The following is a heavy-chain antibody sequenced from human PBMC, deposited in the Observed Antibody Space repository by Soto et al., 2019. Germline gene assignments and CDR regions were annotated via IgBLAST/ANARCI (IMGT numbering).Heavy chain of an antibody. Sequence: SETLSLTCTVSGGSISSYYWSWIRQPPGKGLEWIGYIYYSGSTNYNPSLKSRVTISVDTSKNQFSLKLSSVTAADTAVYYCARSGYYDILTGYPPFDVRFDPWGQGTLVTVS. CDR3: ARSGYYDILTGYPPFDVRFDP. CDR1: GGSISSYY. CDR2: IYYSGST. D-gene: IGHD3-9*01. V-gene: IGHV4-59*01. J-gene: IGHJ5*02.